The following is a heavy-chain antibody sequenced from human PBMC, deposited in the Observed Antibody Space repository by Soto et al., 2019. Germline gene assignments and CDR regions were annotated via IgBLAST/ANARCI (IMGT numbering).Heavy chain of an antibody. D-gene: IGHD2-2*01. J-gene: IGHJ3*02. CDR3: ARGKVVPAAWAFDI. V-gene: IGHV1-18*04. CDR2: ISAYNGDT. Sequence: ASVKVSCKASGYTFTSCGISWVRQAPGQGLEWMGWISAYNGDTNYAQKLQGRVTMTTDTSTSTAYMELRSLRSDDTAVYYCARGKVVPAAWAFDIWGQGTMVTVSS. CDR1: GYTFTSCG.